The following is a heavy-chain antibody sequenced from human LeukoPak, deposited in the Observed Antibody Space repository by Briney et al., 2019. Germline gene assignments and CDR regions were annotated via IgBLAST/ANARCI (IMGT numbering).Heavy chain of an antibody. Sequence: ASVKVSCKASGYTFTSYGISWVRQAPGQGLEWMGWISAYNGNTNYAQKLQGRVTMTTDTSTSTAYMELRSLRSDDTAVYYCARGSLDFWSGYLFDYWGQGTLVTVSS. CDR1: GYTFTSYG. V-gene: IGHV1-18*01. CDR2: ISAYNGNT. J-gene: IGHJ4*02. CDR3: ARGSLDFWSGYLFDY. D-gene: IGHD3-3*01.